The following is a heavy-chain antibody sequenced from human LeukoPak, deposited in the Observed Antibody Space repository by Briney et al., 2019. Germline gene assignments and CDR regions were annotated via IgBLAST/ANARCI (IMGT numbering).Heavy chain of an antibody. CDR3: ARGHSGGYPGYYYYMDV. CDR1: GYTFTSYG. V-gene: IGHV1-18*01. D-gene: IGHD2-15*01. Sequence: ASVKVSCKASGYTFTSYGISWVRQAPGQGLEWMGWISAYNGNTNYAQKLQGRVTMTTDTSTSTAYMELRSLRSDDTAVYYCARGHSGGYPGYYYYMDVWGKGTTVTVSS. J-gene: IGHJ6*03. CDR2: ISAYNGNT.